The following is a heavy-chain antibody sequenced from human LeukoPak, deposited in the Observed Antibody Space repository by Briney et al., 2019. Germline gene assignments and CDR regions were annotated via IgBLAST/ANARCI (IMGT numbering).Heavy chain of an antibody. D-gene: IGHD2-2*01. CDR2: ISGYNGNT. V-gene: IGHV1-18*01. J-gene: IGHJ4*02. CDR1: GYTFTSYG. CDR3: ARAPSHCSSTSCFYYDPFGSTFDY. Sequence: ASVKVSCKASGYTFTSYGFSWVRQAPGQGLEWMGWISGYNGNTHYAQKFQDRVTMTTDTSTSTAYMELRSLRSDDTAVYYCARAPSHCSSTSCFYYDPFGSTFDYWGQGTLVTVSS.